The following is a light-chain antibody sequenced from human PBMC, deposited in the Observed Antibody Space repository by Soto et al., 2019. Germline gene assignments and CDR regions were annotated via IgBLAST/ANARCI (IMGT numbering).Light chain of an antibody. CDR1: RSDVGGYNS. J-gene: IGLJ1*01. Sequence: QTVLTQPASLSGSPGQSITVSCTGTRSDVGGYNSVSWYQQHPGKPPKLIIYEVSNRPSGVSDRFSGSKSGNTASLTISGLQAEDEADYYCSSYKSTSSYVFATGTKVTVL. CDR2: EVS. CDR3: SSYKSTSSYV. V-gene: IGLV2-14*03.